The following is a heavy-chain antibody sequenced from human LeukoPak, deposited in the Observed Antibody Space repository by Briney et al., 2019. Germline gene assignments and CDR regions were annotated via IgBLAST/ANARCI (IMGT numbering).Heavy chain of an antibody. V-gene: IGHV3-74*01. J-gene: IGHJ4*02. CDR1: GFTFSSYW. Sequence: GGSLRLSCAASGFTFSSYWMHWVRQAPGKGLVWVSRINTDGSSISYADSVKGRFTISRDNAKNTLYLQMNSLGAEDTSVYYCARACSGRSCYSYWGQGTLVTVSS. D-gene: IGHD2-15*01. CDR3: ARACSGRSCYSY. CDR2: INTDGSSI.